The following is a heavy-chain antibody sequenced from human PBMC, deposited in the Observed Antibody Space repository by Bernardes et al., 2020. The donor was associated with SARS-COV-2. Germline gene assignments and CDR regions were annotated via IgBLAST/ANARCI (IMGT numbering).Heavy chain of an antibody. CDR1: GGTFGSHA. CDR3: AREKGLRGGFDS. J-gene: IGHJ5*01. Sequence: AVKVSCKASGGTFGSHAVMWVRQAPGQGREGMGRVLPMFGIEIYEESIQGRVTIAADKSPETVYMELRSLTSEDTALYYCAREKGLRGGFDSWGQGTLVTVSS. V-gene: IGHV1-69*04. CDR2: VLPMFGIE.